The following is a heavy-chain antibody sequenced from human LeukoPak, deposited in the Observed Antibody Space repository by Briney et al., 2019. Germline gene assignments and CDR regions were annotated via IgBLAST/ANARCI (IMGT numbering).Heavy chain of an antibody. J-gene: IGHJ6*02. Sequence: GGSLRLSCAASGFTFSSYAMYWVRQAPGKGLEWVAVISYDGSNKYYADSVKGRFTISRDNSKNTLYLQMNSLRAEDTAVYYCARDHYYGSGTSPPRMDVWGQGTTVTVSS. CDR1: GFTFSSYA. D-gene: IGHD3-10*01. CDR2: ISYDGSNK. CDR3: ARDHYYGSGTSPPRMDV. V-gene: IGHV3-30-3*01.